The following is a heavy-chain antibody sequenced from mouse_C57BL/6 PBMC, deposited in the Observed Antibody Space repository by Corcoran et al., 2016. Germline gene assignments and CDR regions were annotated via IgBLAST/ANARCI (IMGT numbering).Heavy chain of an antibody. CDR3: ARLLTGTAWFAY. CDR1: GYTFTDYY. V-gene: IGHV1-26*01. Sequence: EVQLQQSGPELVKPGASVKISCKASGYTFTDYYMNWVKQSHGKSLEWIGDINPNNGGTSYNQKFKGKATLTVDKSSSTAYMELRSLTSEDSAVYYCARLLTGTAWFAYWGQGTLVTVSA. CDR2: INPNNGGT. J-gene: IGHJ3*01. D-gene: IGHD4-1*01.